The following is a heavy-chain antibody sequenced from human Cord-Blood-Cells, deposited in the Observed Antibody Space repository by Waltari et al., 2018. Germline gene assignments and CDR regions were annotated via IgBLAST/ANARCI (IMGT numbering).Heavy chain of an antibody. Sequence: EVQLVESGGGLVKPGGSLRLSCAASGFTFSNAWMSWVRQAPGKGLEWVGRIKSKTDGGKTDYAAPVKGRFTISRDDSKNTLYLQMNSLKTEDTAVYYCTLGGGLYWGQGTLVTVSS. CDR3: TLGGGLY. D-gene: IGHD3-16*01. CDR1: GFTFSNAW. V-gene: IGHV3-15*01. J-gene: IGHJ4*02. CDR2: IKSKTDGGKT.